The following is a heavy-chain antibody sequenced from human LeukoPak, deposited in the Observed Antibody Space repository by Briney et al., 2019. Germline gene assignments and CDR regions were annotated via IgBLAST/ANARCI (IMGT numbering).Heavy chain of an antibody. D-gene: IGHD6-13*01. V-gene: IGHV4-39*07. CDR1: GGSISSSSYY. J-gene: IGHJ3*02. CDR2: IYYSGST. Sequence: SETLSLTCTVSGGSISSSSYYWGWIRQPPGKGLEWIGSIYYSGSTYYNPSLKSRVTISVDTSKNQFSLKLSSVTAADTAVYYCARASSSSAFDIWGQGTMVTVSS. CDR3: ARASSSSAFDI.